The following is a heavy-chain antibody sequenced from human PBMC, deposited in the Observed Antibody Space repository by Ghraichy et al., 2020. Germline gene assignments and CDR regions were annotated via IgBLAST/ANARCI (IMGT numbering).Heavy chain of an antibody. CDR3: AKRHWDWSFDRDRGHFFAVMDV. J-gene: IGHJ6*02. CDR1: GFTFNSFA. V-gene: IGHV3-23*01. CDR2: ISADGDRI. D-gene: IGHD3/OR15-3a*01. Sequence: GGSLRLSCEASGFTFNSFAMNWVRQAPGTGLEWISGISADGDRIYYADSVKGRFTISRDNSKNTLYLQMNSLRAEDAAIYYCAKRHWDWSFDRDRGHFFAVMDVWGQGTTVTVSS.